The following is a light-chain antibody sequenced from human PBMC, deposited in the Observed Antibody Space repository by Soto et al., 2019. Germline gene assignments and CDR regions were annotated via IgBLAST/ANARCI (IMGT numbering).Light chain of an antibody. J-gene: IGKJ2*01. V-gene: IGKV1-5*03. Sequence: DIQMTQSPSTLSASVGDRVTITCRASQSIGVWLAWYQQKPGTAPKLLIYKTSTLDSGVPLRFIGSGSATEFTLTVAGLQPEDVAVYYCHQYYGSPYSFGQGTRLEI. CDR1: QSIGVW. CDR2: KTS. CDR3: HQYYGSPYS.